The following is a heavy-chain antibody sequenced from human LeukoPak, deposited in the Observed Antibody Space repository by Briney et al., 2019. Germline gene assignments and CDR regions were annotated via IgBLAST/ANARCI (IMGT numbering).Heavy chain of an antibody. V-gene: IGHV3-53*05. D-gene: IGHD3-22*01. J-gene: IGHJ4*02. CDR2: IYSGGNT. CDR1: GFTVSSNY. Sequence: PGGSLRLSCAASGFTVSSNYMSWVRQAPGKGLEWVSVIYSGGNTYYADSVEGRFTISRDNSKNTLYLQMKSLRVEDTAAYYCARMRYYDSGGYPSFDYWGQGTLVTVSS. CDR3: ARMRYYDSGGYPSFDY.